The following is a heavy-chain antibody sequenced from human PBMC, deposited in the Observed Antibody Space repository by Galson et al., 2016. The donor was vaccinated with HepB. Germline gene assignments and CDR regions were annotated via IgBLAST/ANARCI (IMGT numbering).Heavy chain of an antibody. CDR3: ASSQRVGDPNCSSISCYIDY. CDR2: ISGDTNYI. Sequence: SLRPSCAASGFSFSTYSMHWVRQAPGKGLEWVSSISGDTNYIYYADSVKSRFTISRDNAKNSLYLQMNSLRAEDTAVYYCASSQRVGDPNCSSISCYIDYWGQGTLVTVSS. D-gene: IGHD2-2*02. CDR1: GFSFSTYS. J-gene: IGHJ4*02. V-gene: IGHV3-21*01.